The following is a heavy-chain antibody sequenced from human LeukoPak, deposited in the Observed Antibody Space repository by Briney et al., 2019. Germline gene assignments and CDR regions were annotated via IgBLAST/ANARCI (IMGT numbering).Heavy chain of an antibody. CDR2: IYYSGST. D-gene: IGHD6-13*01. J-gene: IGHJ4*02. CDR1: GGSISSYY. CDR3: ARARAAAGTGVFDY. V-gene: IGHV4-59*01. Sequence: TSETLSLTCTVSGGSISSYYWSWIRQPPGKGLEWIGYIYYSGSTNYNPSLKSRVTISVDTSKNQLSLKLSSVTAADTAVYYCARARAAAGTGVFDYWGQGTLVTVSS.